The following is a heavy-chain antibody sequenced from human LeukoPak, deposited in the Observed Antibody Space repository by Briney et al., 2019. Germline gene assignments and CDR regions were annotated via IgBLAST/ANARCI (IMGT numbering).Heavy chain of an antibody. J-gene: IGHJ6*03. CDR3: ARDDHRGQHYYYYMDV. CDR1: GGTFSSYA. Sequence: GASVKVSCKASGGTFSSYAISWVRQAPGQGLEWMGGIILIFGTANYAQKFQGRVTITTDESTSTAYMELSSLRSEDTAVYYCARDDHRGQHYYYYMDVWGKGTTVTVSS. D-gene: IGHD1-1*01. CDR2: IILIFGTA. V-gene: IGHV1-69*05.